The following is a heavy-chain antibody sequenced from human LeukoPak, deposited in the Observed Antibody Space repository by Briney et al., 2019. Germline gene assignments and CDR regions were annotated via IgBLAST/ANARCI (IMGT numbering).Heavy chain of an antibody. Sequence: GGSLRLSCAASGFPFSSYAMGWVRQAPGRGLEWVSAITASSGGTYYADSVKGRFTISRDNSKNTLYLQINSLRAEDTAVYYCAKIRFYYDSSFDCWYFDLWGRGTLVTVSS. CDR1: GFPFSSYA. CDR2: ITASSGGT. D-gene: IGHD3-22*01. V-gene: IGHV3-23*01. CDR3: AKIRFYYDSSFDCWYFDL. J-gene: IGHJ2*01.